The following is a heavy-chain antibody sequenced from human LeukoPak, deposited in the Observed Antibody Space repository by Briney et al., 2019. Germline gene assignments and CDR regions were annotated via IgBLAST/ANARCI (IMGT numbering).Heavy chain of an antibody. CDR3: AKDYDFWSGSMGFDY. D-gene: IGHD3-3*01. V-gene: IGHV3-23*01. CDR2: ISGSGGST. J-gene: IGHJ4*02. CDR1: GFTFSSYA. Sequence: PGGSLRLSCAASGFTFSSYAMSWVRQAPGKGLEWVSAISGSGGSTFYADSVKGRFTISRDNSKNTLYQQMNSLRAEDTAVYYCAKDYDFWSGSMGFDYWGQGTLVTVSS.